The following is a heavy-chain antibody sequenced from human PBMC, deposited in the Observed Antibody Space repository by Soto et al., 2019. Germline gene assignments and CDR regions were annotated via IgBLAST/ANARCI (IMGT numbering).Heavy chain of an antibody. CDR1: GSTFSSYA. CDR3: AKDYDFWSGPLGVGFDY. D-gene: IGHD3-3*01. J-gene: IGHJ4*02. Sequence: QPGGSLRLSCAASGSTFSSYAMSWVRQAPGKGLEWVSAISGSGGSTYYADSVKGRFTISRDNSKNTLYLQMNSLRAEDTAVYYCAKDYDFWSGPLGVGFDYWGQGTLVTVSS. V-gene: IGHV3-23*01. CDR2: ISGSGGST.